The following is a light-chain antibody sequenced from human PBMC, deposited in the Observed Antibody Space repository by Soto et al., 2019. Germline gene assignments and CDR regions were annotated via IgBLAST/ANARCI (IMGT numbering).Light chain of an antibody. Sequence: MTQSPATLSLSPGERATLSCRASQNVSSNLAWYQQKPGKVPKLLIYAASTLQSGVPSRFSGSGSGTDFTLTISSLQPEDVATYYCQKYNSAPRTFGQGTKVEIK. CDR2: AAS. J-gene: IGKJ1*01. CDR3: QKYNSAPRT. CDR1: QNVSSN. V-gene: IGKV1-27*01.